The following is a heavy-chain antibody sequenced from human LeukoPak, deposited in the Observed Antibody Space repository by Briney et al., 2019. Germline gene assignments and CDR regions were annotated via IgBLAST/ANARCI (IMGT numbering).Heavy chain of an antibody. CDR2: ISAYNGNT. V-gene: IGHV1-18*01. CDR3: AATGYYYDSSGYSFRRYYYTDV. CDR1: GYTFTSYG. J-gene: IGHJ6*03. D-gene: IGHD3-22*01. Sequence: ASVKVSCKASGYTFTSYGISWVRQAPGQGLEWMGWISAYNGNTNYAQKLQGRVTMTTDTSTSTAYMELRSLRSDDTAVYYCAATGYYYDSSGYSFRRYYYTDVWGKGTTVTVSS.